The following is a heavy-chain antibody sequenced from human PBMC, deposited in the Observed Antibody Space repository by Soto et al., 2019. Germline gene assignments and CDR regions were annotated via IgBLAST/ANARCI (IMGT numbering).Heavy chain of an antibody. Sequence: GYLRLSCAASGFIFSGSAIHWVRQAPGKGLEWVGRIRSRANNYATSSGASVRGRFTFFRDDSKNMAYLQMNTLKTEDTAIYYCARGQQAAIGEYYYHAPDVSCQGPSVTLS. V-gene: IGHV3-73*01. J-gene: IGHJ6*02. CDR3: ARGQQAAIGEYYYHAPDV. CDR2: IRSRANNYAT. CDR1: GFIFSGSA. D-gene: IGHD3-10*01.